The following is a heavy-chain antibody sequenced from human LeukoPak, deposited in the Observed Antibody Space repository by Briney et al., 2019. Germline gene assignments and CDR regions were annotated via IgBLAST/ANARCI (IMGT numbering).Heavy chain of an antibody. CDR3: AKGVVVAPDVTPFDY. CDR1: GFTFSSYS. J-gene: IGHJ4*02. Sequence: PGGSLRLSCAASGFTFSSYSMNWVRQAPGKGLEWVSSISSSGSYMYYADSVKGRFTISRDNSKNTLYLQMNSLRAEDTAVYYCAKGVVVAPDVTPFDYWGQGTLVTVSS. V-gene: IGHV3-21*04. D-gene: IGHD2-2*01. CDR2: ISSSGSYM.